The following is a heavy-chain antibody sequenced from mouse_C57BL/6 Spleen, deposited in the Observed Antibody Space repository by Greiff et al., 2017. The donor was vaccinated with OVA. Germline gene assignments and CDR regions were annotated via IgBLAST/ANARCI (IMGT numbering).Heavy chain of an antibody. CDR3: SRSGSSSWYFDV. D-gene: IGHD1-1*01. Sequence: EVQLQQSGPVLVKPGASVKMSCKASGYTFTDYYMNWVKQSHGKSLEWIGVINPYNGGTSYNQKFKGKATLTVDKSSSTAYMELNSLTSEDSAVYYCSRSGSSSWYFDVWGTGTTVTVSS. V-gene: IGHV1-19*01. J-gene: IGHJ1*03. CDR2: INPYNGGT. CDR1: GYTFTDYY.